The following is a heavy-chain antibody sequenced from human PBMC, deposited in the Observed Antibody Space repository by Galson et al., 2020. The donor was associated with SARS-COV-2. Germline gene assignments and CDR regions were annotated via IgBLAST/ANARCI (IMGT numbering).Heavy chain of an antibody. D-gene: IGHD3-10*01. V-gene: IGHV3-23*01. CDR1: GFTFSNYA. Sequence: GESLKISCAASGFTFSNYAMSWVRQAPGKGLEWVSTISSSGGSTYDADSVKGRFTISRDNSKNTLYLQMNSLRAEDTAVYYCAKGEIGFGELFEPETLDYWGQGTLVTVSS. J-gene: IGHJ4*02. CDR3: AKGEIGFGELFEPETLDY. CDR2: ISSSGGST.